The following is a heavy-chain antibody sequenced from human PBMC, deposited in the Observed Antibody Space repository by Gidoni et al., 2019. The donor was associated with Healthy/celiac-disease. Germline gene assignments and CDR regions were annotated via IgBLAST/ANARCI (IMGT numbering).Heavy chain of an antibody. CDR1: GFTFSSYG. V-gene: IGHV3-30*18. Sequence: QVQLVESGGGVVQPGRSLRLSCAASGFTFSSYGMHWVRQAPGKGLESVAVISYDGSNKYYADSVKGRFTISRDNSKNTLYLQMNSLRAEDTAVYYCAKDGGGGPDYWGQGTLVTVSS. J-gene: IGHJ4*02. D-gene: IGHD3-16*01. CDR2: ISYDGSNK. CDR3: AKDGGGGPDY.